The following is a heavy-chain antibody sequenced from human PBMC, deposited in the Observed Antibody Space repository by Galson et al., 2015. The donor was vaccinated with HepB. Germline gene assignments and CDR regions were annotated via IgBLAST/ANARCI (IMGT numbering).Heavy chain of an antibody. D-gene: IGHD5-24*01. J-gene: IGHJ4*02. CDR1: GFIFSSYA. CDR2: IRSSDGST. V-gene: IGHV3-23*01. Sequence: SLRLSCAASGFIFSSYAMSWVRQAPGKGPEWVSVIRSSDGSTYYADSVKGRFTISRDNSKNTLYLQMNSLRVEDTAVYYCAIGGDAYTFDYWGQGTLVTVSS. CDR3: AIGGDAYTFDY.